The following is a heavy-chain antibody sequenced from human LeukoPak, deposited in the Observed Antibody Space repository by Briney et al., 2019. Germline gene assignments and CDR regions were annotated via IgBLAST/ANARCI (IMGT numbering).Heavy chain of an antibody. Sequence: ASVKVSCKASGDSFSSYAFSWVRQAPGQGLEWMGGIIPVFGTTNYAQKFQGRVTITADESTNTAYMELRSLTSQDTAVYYCARGDGYKFRDVGGSGFDYWDQGTLVTVSS. CDR2: IIPVFGTT. V-gene: IGHV1-69*13. J-gene: IGHJ4*02. D-gene: IGHD5-24*01. CDR3: ARGDGYKFRDVGGSGFDY. CDR1: GDSFSSYA.